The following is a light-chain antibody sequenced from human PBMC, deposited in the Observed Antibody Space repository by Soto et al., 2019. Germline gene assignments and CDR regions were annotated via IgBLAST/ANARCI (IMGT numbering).Light chain of an antibody. CDR1: SYNIGAGYD. CDR3: QSYDSSLSGVV. V-gene: IGLV1-40*01. J-gene: IGLJ2*01. Sequence: QSVLTQPPSVSGAPGQRVTISCTGSSYNIGAGYDVHWYQQLPGTAPKLLIYVNINRPSGVPDRFSGSKSGTSASLAITGLQAEDEADYYCQSYDSSLSGVVFGGGTKLTVL. CDR2: VNI.